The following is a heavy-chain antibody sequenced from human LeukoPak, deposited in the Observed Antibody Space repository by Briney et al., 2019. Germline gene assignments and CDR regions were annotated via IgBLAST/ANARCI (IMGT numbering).Heavy chain of an antibody. CDR2: ISTYNGNT. Sequence: PLASVKVSCKASGYTFTNYGLSWARQAPGQGLEWMGWISTYNGNTNYAQKFQGRVTMTTDTSTSTGYMEMRSLRSDDTAVYYCARGGVSNSWYRTPDYWGQGTLVTVSS. J-gene: IGHJ4*02. CDR3: ARGGVSNSWYRTPDY. V-gene: IGHV1-18*01. CDR1: GYTFTNYG. D-gene: IGHD6-13*01.